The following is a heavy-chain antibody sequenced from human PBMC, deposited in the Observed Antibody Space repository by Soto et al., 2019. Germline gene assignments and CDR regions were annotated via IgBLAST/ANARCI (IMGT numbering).Heavy chain of an antibody. CDR3: ARGSGYCSSTSCYEHYYYGMDV. D-gene: IGHD2-2*01. V-gene: IGHV1-3*01. CDR2: FNAGNGNT. CDR1: GYTFTSYA. J-gene: IGHJ6*02. Sequence: ASVKVSCKASGYTFTSYAMHWVRQAPGQRLEWMGWFNAGNGNTKYSQKFQGRVTITRDTSASTAYMELSSLRSEDTAVYYCARGSGYCSSTSCYEHYYYGMDVWGQGTTVTVSS.